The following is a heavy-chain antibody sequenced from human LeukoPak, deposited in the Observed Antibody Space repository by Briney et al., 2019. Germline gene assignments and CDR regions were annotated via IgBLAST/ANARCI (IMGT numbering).Heavy chain of an antibody. CDR3: ARVYSANGYGSGYYDY. CDR2: INHNGITI. Sequence: GGSLRLSCAASGFPFSSFEMNWVRQAPGKGLEWLSYINHNGITIYYADSVKGRFTISRDNAKNSLYLQMDSLRAEDTAVYYCARVYSANGYGSGYYDYWGQGTLVTVSS. J-gene: IGHJ4*02. D-gene: IGHD3-10*01. V-gene: IGHV3-48*03. CDR1: GFPFSSFE.